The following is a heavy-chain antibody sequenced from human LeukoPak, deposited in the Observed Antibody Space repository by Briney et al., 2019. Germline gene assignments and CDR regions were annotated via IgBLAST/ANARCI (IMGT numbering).Heavy chain of an antibody. Sequence: PGGSLRLSCAASGFTVSSNYVSWVRQAPEKGLEWVANIKVDGSEEYYADSVKGRFTISRDNAKNSLSLQMNSLRAEDTAVYYCARDRGYSTFDIWGQGTMVTVSS. CDR2: IKVDGSEE. V-gene: IGHV3-7*05. J-gene: IGHJ3*02. D-gene: IGHD2-15*01. CDR3: ARDRGYSTFDI. CDR1: GFTVSSNY.